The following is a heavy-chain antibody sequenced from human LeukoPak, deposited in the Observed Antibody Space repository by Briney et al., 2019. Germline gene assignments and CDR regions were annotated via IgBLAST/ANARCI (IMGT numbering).Heavy chain of an antibody. D-gene: IGHD3-16*02. CDR3: AREAMITFGGVIGSNWFDP. V-gene: IGHV4-34*01. CDR1: GGSFSGYY. J-gene: IGHJ5*02. Sequence: SETLSLTYAVYGGSFSGYYWSWIRQPPGKGLEWIGEINHSGSTNYNPSLKSRVTISVDTSKNQFSLKLSSVTAADTAVYYCAREAMITFGGVIGSNWFDPWGQGTLVTVSS. CDR2: INHSGST.